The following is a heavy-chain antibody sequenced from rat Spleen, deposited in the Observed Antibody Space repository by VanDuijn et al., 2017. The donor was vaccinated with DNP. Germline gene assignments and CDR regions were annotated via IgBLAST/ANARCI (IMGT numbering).Heavy chain of an antibody. CDR1: GFTFSNYY. D-gene: IGHD1-5*01. CDR2: ISTSGSRT. J-gene: IGHJ4*01. CDR3: ARRNRYNSYYYAMDA. Sequence: EVQLVESGGGLVQPGRSLKLSCAASGFTFSNYYMAWVRQAPKKGLDWVATISTSGSRTYYPDSVKGRFPISRDNAKSSLYLQMNSLKSEDTATYYCARRNRYNSYYYAMDAWGQGTSVTVSS. V-gene: IGHV5-25*01.